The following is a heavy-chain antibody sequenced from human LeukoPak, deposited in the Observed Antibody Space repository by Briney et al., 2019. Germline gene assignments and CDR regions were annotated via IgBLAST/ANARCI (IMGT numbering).Heavy chain of an antibody. CDR3: AKDPRRRARLITFGGGRPYYFEY. CDR2: ISDSGGSA. D-gene: IGHD3-16*01. Sequence: GGSLRLSCAASGFTFNTYAMSWGRQAPGKGLEGGSAISDSGGSAYYADSVKGRFTISRDNSKNTLYLQMNSLRAEDTAVYYCAKDPRRRARLITFGGGRPYYFEYWGQGTLVTVSS. V-gene: IGHV3-23*01. J-gene: IGHJ4*02. CDR1: GFTFNTYA.